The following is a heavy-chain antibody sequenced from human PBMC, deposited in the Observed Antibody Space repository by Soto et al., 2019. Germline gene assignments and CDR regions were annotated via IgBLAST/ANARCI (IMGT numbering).Heavy chain of an antibody. CDR3: ARDSLYKQWRYFDY. J-gene: IGHJ4*02. Sequence: ASVKFSCKASGYTFTSYAMHWVRQAPGQRLEWMGWINAGNGNTKYSQKFQGRVTITRDTSASTAYMELSSLRSEDTAVYYCARDSLYKQWRYFDYWGQGTLVTVSS. V-gene: IGHV1-3*01. CDR2: INAGNGNT. CDR1: GYTFTSYA. D-gene: IGHD6-19*01.